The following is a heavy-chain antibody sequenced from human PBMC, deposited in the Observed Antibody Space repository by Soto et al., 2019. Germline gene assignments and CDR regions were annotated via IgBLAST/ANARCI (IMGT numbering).Heavy chain of an antibody. Sequence: QLQLQESGPGLVKPSGTLSLTCTVSGGSISSSSYYWGWIRQPPGKGLEWIGSIYYSGSTYYNPSLKSRVTISVDTSKNQFSLKLSSVTAADTAVYYCARGTAILSWFDPWGQGTLVTVSS. J-gene: IGHJ5*02. CDR1: GGSISSSSYY. V-gene: IGHV4-39*01. CDR3: ARGTAILSWFDP. CDR2: IYYSGST. D-gene: IGHD2-21*02.